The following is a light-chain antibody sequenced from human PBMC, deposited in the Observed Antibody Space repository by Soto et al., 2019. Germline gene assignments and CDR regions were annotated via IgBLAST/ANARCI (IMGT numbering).Light chain of an antibody. J-gene: IGKJ5*01. V-gene: IGKV1-9*01. CDR3: QQFKSYVS. Sequence: IQLTQSPSSLSASVGERVTITCRASQGISSFLAWYRQEPGKAPKLLISGATTLQSGVPSRFSGSGSGTNFPLTISSLQPEDFATYYCQQFKSYVSFGQGTRLEIK. CDR2: GAT. CDR1: QGISSF.